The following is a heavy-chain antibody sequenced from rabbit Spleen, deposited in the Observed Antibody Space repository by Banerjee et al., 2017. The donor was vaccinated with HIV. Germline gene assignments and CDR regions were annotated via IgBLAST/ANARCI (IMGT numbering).Heavy chain of an antibody. CDR3: ARETSSGWGIVSFYFSL. D-gene: IGHD4-1*01. CDR1: GFDFSSYG. J-gene: IGHJ4*01. V-gene: IGHV1S47*01. Sequence: QEQLEESGGGLVQPGGSLKLSCKGSGFDFSSYGVSWVRQAPGKGLEWIGYIDPVFGNTYYASWVNGRFTISSGNAQNTVDLQMNSLTAADTATYFCARETSSGWGIVSFYFSLWGQGTLVTVS. CDR2: IDPVFGNT.